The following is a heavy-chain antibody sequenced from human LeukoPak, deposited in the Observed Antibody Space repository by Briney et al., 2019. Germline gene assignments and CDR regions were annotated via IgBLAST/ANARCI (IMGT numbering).Heavy chain of an antibody. CDR3: ARDRTHYYDSSGYYYYDAFDI. V-gene: IGHV3-33*01. D-gene: IGHD3-22*01. CDR1: GFTFSSYG. J-gene: IGHJ3*02. CDR2: IWYDGSNK. Sequence: GGSLRLSCAASGFTFSSYGMHWVRQAAGKGLEWVAVIWYDGSNKYYADSVKGRFTISRDNSKNTLYLQMNSLRAEDTAVYYCARDRTHYYDSSGYYYYDAFDIWGQGTMVTVSS.